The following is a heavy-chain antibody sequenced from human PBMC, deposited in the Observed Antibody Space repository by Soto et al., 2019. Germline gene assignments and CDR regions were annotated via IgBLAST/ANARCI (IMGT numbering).Heavy chain of an antibody. CDR2: IISIYRTA. CDR1: RGTFSSNR. D-gene: IGHD6-25*01. CDR3: VRDTGANVSGS. Sequence: SSAKVSCKASRGTFSSNRINWVRQAPGQGLEWMGGIISIYRTADYAQKFQGRVTITADESASTSYMELRSLKSEDTAVYYCVRDTGANVSGSWGQGTLVTVSS. V-gene: IGHV1-69*13. J-gene: IGHJ4*02.